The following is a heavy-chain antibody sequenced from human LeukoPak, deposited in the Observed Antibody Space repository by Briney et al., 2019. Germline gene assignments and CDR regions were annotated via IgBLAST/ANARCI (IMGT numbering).Heavy chain of an antibody. D-gene: IGHD3-10*01. CDR1: GGSISSYY. CDR2: IYYSGST. CDR3: AKVASGGAKFDY. Sequence: PSETLSLTCTVSGGSISSYYWSWIRQSPGKGLQWIGYIYYSGSTNYNPSLKSRVTISVDTSKNQFSLNVRSVTAADTAVYYCAKVASGGAKFDYWGQGTLVTVSS. V-gene: IGHV4-59*01. J-gene: IGHJ4*02.